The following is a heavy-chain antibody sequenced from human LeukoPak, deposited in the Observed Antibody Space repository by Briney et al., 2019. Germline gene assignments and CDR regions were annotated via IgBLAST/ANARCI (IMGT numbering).Heavy chain of an antibody. V-gene: IGHV3-74*01. J-gene: IGHJ5*02. Sequence: GGSLRLSCAASGFTFSYYWMHWVRQAPGKGLVWVSRISDDGSRTTYADSVKGRFAISRDNAKNTLYLQMNSLRAEDTAVYYCAKSPYSGSYYGVRYNWFDPWGQGTLVTVSS. CDR1: GFTFSYYW. CDR3: AKSPYSGSYYGVRYNWFDP. D-gene: IGHD1-26*01. CDR2: ISDDGSRT.